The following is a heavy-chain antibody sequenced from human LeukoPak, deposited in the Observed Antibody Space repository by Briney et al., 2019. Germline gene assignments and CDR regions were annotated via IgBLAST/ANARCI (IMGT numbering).Heavy chain of an antibody. CDR1: GYTFTSYY. CDR3: ARGDCSGGSCYSFLGSY. J-gene: IGHJ4*02. CDR2: INPSGGST. V-gene: IGHV1-46*01. Sequence: VASVKVSCKASGYTFTSYYMHWVRQAPGQGLEWMGIINPSGGSTSYAQKFQGRVTMTRDTSTSTAYMELSSLRSEDTAVYYCARGDCSGGSCYSFLGSYWGQGTLVTVSS. D-gene: IGHD2-15*01.